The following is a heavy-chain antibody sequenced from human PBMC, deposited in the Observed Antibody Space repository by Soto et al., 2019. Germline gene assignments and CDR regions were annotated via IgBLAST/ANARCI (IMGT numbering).Heavy chain of an antibody. Sequence: QVQLVQSGAEVKKPGASVKVSCKASGYTFTSYGISWVRQAPGQGLEWMGWISADNGNTNYAQKLQGRVTMTTDTSTRTAYMELRSLRADATAVYYGGRDGALGANYSYWGMDVWGQGTTVTVSS. J-gene: IGHJ6*02. CDR1: GYTFTSYG. V-gene: IGHV1-18*01. D-gene: IGHD3-16*01. CDR2: ISADNGNT. CDR3: GRDGALGANYSYWGMDV.